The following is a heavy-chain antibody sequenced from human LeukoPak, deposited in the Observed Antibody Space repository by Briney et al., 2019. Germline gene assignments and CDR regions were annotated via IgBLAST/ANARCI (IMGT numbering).Heavy chain of an antibody. D-gene: IGHD2-21*02. J-gene: IGHJ4*02. V-gene: IGHV3-9*01. CDR1: GFTFDDYA. Sequence: PGRSLRLSCAASGFTFDDYAMHWVRQAPGKGLEWVSGISWNSGSIGYADSVKGRFTISRDNAKNSLYLQMSSLRAEDTALYYCAKDLRGHIVVVTATSGVAFDYWGQGTLVTVSS. CDR2: ISWNSGSI. CDR3: AKDLRGHIVVVTATSGVAFDY.